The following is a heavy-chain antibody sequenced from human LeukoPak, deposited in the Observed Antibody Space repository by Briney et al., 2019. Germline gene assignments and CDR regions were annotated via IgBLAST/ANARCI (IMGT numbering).Heavy chain of an antibody. CDR3: AKTSITMVRGGAPYYFDY. D-gene: IGHD3-10*01. V-gene: IGHV3-23*01. CDR1: GFTFSSYG. J-gene: IGHJ4*02. CDR2: ISGSGGST. Sequence: GTLRLSCAASGFTFSSYGMSWVRQAPGKGLEWVLAISGSGGSTYYAVSVRGRFTISRDNSKNTLYLQMSSLRAEDTAVYYCAKTSITMVRGGAPYYFDYWGQGTLVTVSS.